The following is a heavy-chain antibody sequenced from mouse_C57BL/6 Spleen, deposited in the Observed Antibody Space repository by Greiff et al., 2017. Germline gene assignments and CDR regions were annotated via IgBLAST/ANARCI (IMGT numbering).Heavy chain of an antibody. D-gene: IGHD1-1*01. CDR1: GYAFSSYW. Sequence: VQLQQSGAELVKPGASVKISCKASGYAFSSYWMNWVKQRPGKGLEWIGQIYPGDGDTNYNGKFKGKATLTADKSSSTAYMQLSSLTSEDSAVYFYARGGSYYGSSSDWFAYWGQGTLVTVSA. CDR3: ARGGSYYGSSSDWFAY. J-gene: IGHJ3*01. CDR2: IYPGDGDT. V-gene: IGHV1-80*01.